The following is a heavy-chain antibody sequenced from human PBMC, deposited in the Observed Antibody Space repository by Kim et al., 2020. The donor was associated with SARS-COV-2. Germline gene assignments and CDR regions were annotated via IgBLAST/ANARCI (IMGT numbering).Heavy chain of an antibody. J-gene: IGHJ4*02. CDR2: ISSSSDYI. D-gene: IGHD6-19*01. CDR1: GFTFSSYS. V-gene: IGHV3-21*01. Sequence: GGSLRLSCAASGFTFSSYSINWVRQAPGKGLEWVSSISSSSDYIYYADSVKGRFTISRDNAKNSLYLQMNSLRAEDTAVYYCTRGTYSRDWLADYWGQGTLVTVSS. CDR3: TRGTYSRDWLADY.